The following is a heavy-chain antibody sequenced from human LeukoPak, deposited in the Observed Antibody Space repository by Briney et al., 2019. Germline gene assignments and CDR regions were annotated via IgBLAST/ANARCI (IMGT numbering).Heavy chain of an antibody. J-gene: IGHJ4*02. CDR2: ISYDGSNK. D-gene: IGHD2-2*01. CDR3: ARDQGVVVPAAIDY. CDR1: GFTFSSYA. V-gene: IGHV3-30*01. Sequence: GRSLRLSCAASGFTFSSYAMHWVRQAPGKGLEWVAVISYDGSNKYYADSVKGRFTISRDNSKNTLYLQMNSLRAEDTAVYYCARDQGVVVPAAIDYWGQGTLVTVSS.